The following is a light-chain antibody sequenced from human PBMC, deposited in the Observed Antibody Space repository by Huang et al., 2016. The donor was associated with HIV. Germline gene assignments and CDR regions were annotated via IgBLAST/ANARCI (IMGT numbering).Light chain of an antibody. CDR1: QSVNTF. CDR3: QQRSNRPLT. J-gene: IGKJ4*01. CDR2: DAD. V-gene: IGKV3-11*01. Sequence: EIVLTQSPATLSLSPGERATLSCRASQSVNTFLAWYQQKPGQAPRLLIYDADNRATGIPARFSGSGSGTDFTLTISSLEPEDFAVYYCQQRSNRPLTFGGGTKVEIK.